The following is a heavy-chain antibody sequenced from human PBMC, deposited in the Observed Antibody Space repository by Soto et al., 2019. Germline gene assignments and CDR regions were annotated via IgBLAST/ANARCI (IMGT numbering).Heavy chain of an antibody. CDR1: GFTFSSHA. V-gene: IGHV3-23*01. CDR3: AKTREYSSSSFFYFDY. D-gene: IGHD6-6*01. Sequence: GGSLRLSCAASGFTFSSHAMSWIRQAQGKGLEWVSAISGSGGSTYYADSVKGRFTISRDNSKNTLYLQMNSLRAEDAAVYYCAKTREYSSSSFFYFDYWGQGTLVTVSS. J-gene: IGHJ4*02. CDR2: ISGSGGST.